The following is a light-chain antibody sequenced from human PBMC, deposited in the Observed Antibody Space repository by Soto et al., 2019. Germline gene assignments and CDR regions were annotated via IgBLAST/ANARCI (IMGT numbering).Light chain of an antibody. Sequence: EIVLTQSPATLSLSPGERATLSCRASQSVSSYLAWYQQKPGQAPRLLIYDASNRATGIPARFSGSGSGTDITLTISSLEPEDFAVYYCQQRSGTFGQGTKVDIK. V-gene: IGKV3-11*01. CDR2: DAS. CDR1: QSVSSY. CDR3: QQRSGT. J-gene: IGKJ1*01.